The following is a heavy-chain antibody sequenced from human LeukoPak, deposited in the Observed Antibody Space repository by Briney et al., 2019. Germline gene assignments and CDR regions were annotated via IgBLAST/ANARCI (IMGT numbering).Heavy chain of an antibody. Sequence: GASVKVSCKASGYTFTGYYMHWVRQAPGQGLEWMGWINPNSGGTNYAQKFQGRVTMTRDTSISTAYMELSRLRSDDTAVYYCARGPTYDSSGYKFDYWGQGTLVTVSS. V-gene: IGHV1-2*02. D-gene: IGHD3-22*01. CDR2: INPNSGGT. CDR1: GYTFTGYY. J-gene: IGHJ4*02. CDR3: ARGPTYDSSGYKFDY.